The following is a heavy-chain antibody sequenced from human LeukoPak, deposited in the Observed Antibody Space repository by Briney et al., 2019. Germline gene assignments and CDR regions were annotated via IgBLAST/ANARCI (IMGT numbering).Heavy chain of an antibody. CDR3: ARVRIAARLVDY. V-gene: IGHV4-30-2*01. CDR2: IYHSGST. D-gene: IGHD6-6*01. J-gene: IGHJ4*02. Sequence: SQTLSLTFTVSGGSISSGGYYWSWIRQPPGKGLEWIGYIYHSGSTYYNPSLKSRVTISVDRSKNQFSLKLSSVTAADTAVYYCARVRIAARLVDYWGQGTLVTVSS. CDR1: GGSISSGGYY.